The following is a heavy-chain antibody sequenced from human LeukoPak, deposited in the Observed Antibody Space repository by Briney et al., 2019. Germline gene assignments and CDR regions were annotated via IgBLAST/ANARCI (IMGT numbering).Heavy chain of an antibody. CDR2: IFYSGST. D-gene: IGHD3-10*01. Sequence: SETLSLTCSVSGVSISSYYWSWIRQPPGKGLEWIGYIFYSGSTNYNPSLKSRVTISADTSKNQFSLKLSSVTAADTAVYYCARWFGDRSAYYFDYWGQGTLVTVSS. CDR3: ARWFGDRSAYYFDY. J-gene: IGHJ4*02. V-gene: IGHV4-59*01. CDR1: GVSISSYY.